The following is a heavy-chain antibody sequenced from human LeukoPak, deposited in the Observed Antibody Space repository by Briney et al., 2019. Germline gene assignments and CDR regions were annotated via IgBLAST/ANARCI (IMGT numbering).Heavy chain of an antibody. Sequence: SETLSLTCTVSGVSISSSSYYWGWIRQPPGKGLEWIGGVHYSGSTYYNPSLKSRVTISVDTSKNQFSLKLSSVTAADTAVYYCANYGGSFTGPDYWGQGTLVTVSS. D-gene: IGHD4-23*01. CDR2: VHYSGST. V-gene: IGHV4-39*07. J-gene: IGHJ4*02. CDR3: ANYGGSFTGPDY. CDR1: GVSISSSSYY.